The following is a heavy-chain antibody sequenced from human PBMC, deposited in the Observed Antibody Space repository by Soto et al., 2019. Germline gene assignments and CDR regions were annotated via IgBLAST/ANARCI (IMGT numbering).Heavy chain of an antibody. J-gene: IGHJ5*02. CDR1: GFTFSSYS. CDR2: ISSSSSTI. Sequence: EVQLVESGGGLVQPGGSLRLSCAASGFTFSSYSMNWVRQAPGKGLEWVSYISSSSSTIYYVDSVKGRFTISRDNAKNSLYLQMNSLRDEDTAVYYCARESAALNWFDPWGQGTLVTVSS. D-gene: IGHD2-2*01. V-gene: IGHV3-48*02. CDR3: ARESAALNWFDP.